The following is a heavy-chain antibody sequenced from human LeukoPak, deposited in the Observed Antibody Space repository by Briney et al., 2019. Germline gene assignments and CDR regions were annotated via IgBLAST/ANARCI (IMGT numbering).Heavy chain of an antibody. CDR2: TYYRSKWYN. CDR1: GDSVSSNSAA. D-gene: IGHD3-10*01. J-gene: IGHJ4*02. Sequence: SQTLSLTCALSGDSVSSNSAAWDWLRQSPSRGLEWLGRTYYRSKWYNDYAVSVKSRITINPDTSKNQFSLQLNSVTPEDTAVYYCARAGSGSYYNVRTNYFDYWGQGTLVTVSS. V-gene: IGHV6-1*01. CDR3: ARAGSGSYYNVRTNYFDY.